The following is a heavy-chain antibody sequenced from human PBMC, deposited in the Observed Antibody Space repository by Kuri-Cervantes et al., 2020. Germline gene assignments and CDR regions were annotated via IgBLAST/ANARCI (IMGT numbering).Heavy chain of an antibody. CDR3: AKGARITMIVVVITDYFDY. Sequence: GESLKISCAASGFTFSTYGMHWVRQAPGKGLEWVALISYDGSNKYYADSVKGRFTISRDNSKNTLYLQMNSLRVEDTAVYYCAKGARITMIVVVITDYFDYWGQGTLVTVSS. D-gene: IGHD3-22*01. CDR1: GFTFSTYG. V-gene: IGHV3-30*18. J-gene: IGHJ4*02. CDR2: ISYDGSNK.